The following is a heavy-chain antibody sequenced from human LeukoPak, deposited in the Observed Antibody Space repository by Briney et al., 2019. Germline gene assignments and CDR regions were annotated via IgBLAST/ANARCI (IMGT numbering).Heavy chain of an antibody. CDR3: AKDCMTGSAGCLEP. CDR2: INQDGSEK. V-gene: IGHV3-7*04. D-gene: IGHD1-20*01. Sequence: PGGSLRLSCAASGFTFTTYWMSWVRQAPGKVLEWVANINQDGSEKYYVDSVKGRFTISRDNAKNSLYLQTNSLRAEDTAVYFCAKDCMTGSAGCLEPRGQGTLVTVSS. J-gene: IGHJ5*02. CDR1: GFTFTTYW.